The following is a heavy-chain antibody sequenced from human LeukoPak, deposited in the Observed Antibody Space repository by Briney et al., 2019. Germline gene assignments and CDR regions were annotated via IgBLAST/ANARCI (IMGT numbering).Heavy chain of an antibody. CDR2: ISAYNGNT. D-gene: IGHD3-10*01. CDR3: ARAWTGSGSPREYNWFDP. V-gene: IGHV1-18*04. Sequence: GESLKISCKGSGYSLTSYWIGWVRQVPGKGLEWMGWISAYNGNTNYAQKLQGRVTMTTDTSTSTAYMELRSLRSDDTAVYYCARAWTGSGSPREYNWFDPWGQGTLVTVSS. J-gene: IGHJ5*02. CDR1: GYSLTSYW.